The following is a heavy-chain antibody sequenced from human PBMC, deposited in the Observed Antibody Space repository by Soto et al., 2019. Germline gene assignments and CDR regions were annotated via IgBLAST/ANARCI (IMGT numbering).Heavy chain of an antibody. CDR3: VRDLGSMVRGIVPLFDY. D-gene: IGHD3-10*01. Sequence: QVQLVQSGAEVKKPGASVKVSCKASGYTFTSFGISWLRQAPGQGLEWMGWISAYNGNTKYAQKLQGRVTMTTDPSXSXXYIELRSLRSDDTAVYYCVRDLGSMVRGIVPLFDYWGQGTLVTVSS. CDR2: ISAYNGNT. V-gene: IGHV1-18*01. J-gene: IGHJ4*02. CDR1: GYTFTSFG.